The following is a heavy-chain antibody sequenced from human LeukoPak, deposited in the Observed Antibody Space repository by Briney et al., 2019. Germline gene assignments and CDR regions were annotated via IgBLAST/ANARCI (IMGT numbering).Heavy chain of an antibody. V-gene: IGHV4-34*01. D-gene: IGHD5-12*01. CDR2: INHSGST. CDR3: ARYGYSGYSTYYYMDV. CDR1: GGSFSGYY. Sequence: SETLSLTCAVYGGSFSGYYWSWIRQPPGKGLEWIGEINHSGSTNYNPSLKSRVTISVDTSENQFSLKLSSVTAADTAVYYCARYGYSGYSTYYYMDVWGKGTTVTVSS. J-gene: IGHJ6*03.